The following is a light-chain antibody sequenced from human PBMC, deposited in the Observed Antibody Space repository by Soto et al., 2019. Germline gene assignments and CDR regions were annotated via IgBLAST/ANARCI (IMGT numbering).Light chain of an antibody. CDR1: QSVSSN. CDR3: HQYNNWPRT. Sequence: EIVMTQSPATLSVSPGERATLSCRASQSVSSNLAWYQQKPGQAPRLLIYRASTRATGIPARFSGSVSGTEFTPTISSLQSEDFAVYYCHQYNNWPRTFGQGTKVEIK. CDR2: RAS. J-gene: IGKJ1*01. V-gene: IGKV3-15*01.